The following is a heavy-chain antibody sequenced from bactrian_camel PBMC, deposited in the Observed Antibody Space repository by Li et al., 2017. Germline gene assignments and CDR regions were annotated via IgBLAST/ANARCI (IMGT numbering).Heavy chain of an antibody. Sequence: DVQLVESGGGSALAGGSVRLSCTASGYTFNTYSWFRQAPGKEREGVASIGSYGNLYYSDSVKGRFAISQDSAENTVYLQMDSLNHEDTGTYFCAADSVNLQLARWYSYWGQGTQVTVS. CDR3: AADSVNLQLARWYSY. J-gene: IGHJ4*01. CDR2: IGSYGNL. CDR1: GYTFNTY. V-gene: IGHV3S67*01. D-gene: IGHD2*01.